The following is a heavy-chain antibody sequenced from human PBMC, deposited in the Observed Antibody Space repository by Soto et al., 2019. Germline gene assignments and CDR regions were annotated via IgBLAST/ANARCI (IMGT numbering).Heavy chain of an antibody. V-gene: IGHV3-23*01. CDR3: AKDGFSDFWSGSYYMDV. CDR1: GFTFSSYA. J-gene: IGHJ6*03. Sequence: PGGSLRLSCAASGFTFSSYAMSWVRQAPGKGLEWVSAIRGSGGSTYYADSVKGRFTISRDNSKNTLYLQMNSLRAEDTAVYYCAKDGFSDFWSGSYYMDVWGKGTTVTVSS. CDR2: IRGSGGST. D-gene: IGHD3-3*01.